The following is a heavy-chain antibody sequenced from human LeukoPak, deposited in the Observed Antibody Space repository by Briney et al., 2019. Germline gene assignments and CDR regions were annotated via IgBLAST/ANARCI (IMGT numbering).Heavy chain of an antibody. CDR2: IKSGGNAV. Sequence: GGSLRLSCAASGFTFNTYNMLWVRQTPGKGLEFLFYIKSGGNAVHYADSVKDRFTFSRDNAKNSLYLQMTGLRVEDSGIYYCARVGSRGDWFDYWGQGTRVTVST. CDR1: GFTFNTYN. J-gene: IGHJ5*01. CDR3: ARVGSRGDWFDY. D-gene: IGHD1-26*01. V-gene: IGHV3-48*01.